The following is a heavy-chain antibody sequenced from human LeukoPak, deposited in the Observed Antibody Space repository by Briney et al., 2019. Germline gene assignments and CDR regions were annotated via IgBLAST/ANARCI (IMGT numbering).Heavy chain of an antibody. CDR3: ARGRYSWNYVYYYGMDV. Sequence: SETLSLTCAVYGGSFSGYYWSWIRQPPGKGLEWIGEINHSGSTNYNPSLKSRVTISVDTSKNQFSLKLSSVTAADTAVNYCARGRYSWNYVYYYGMDVWGQGTTVTVSS. J-gene: IGHJ6*02. D-gene: IGHD1-7*01. CDR1: GGSFSGYY. CDR2: INHSGST. V-gene: IGHV4-34*01.